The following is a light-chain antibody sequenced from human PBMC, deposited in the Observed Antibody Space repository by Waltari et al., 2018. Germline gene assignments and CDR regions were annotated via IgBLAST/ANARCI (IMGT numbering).Light chain of an antibody. CDR3: QVWDSNIDHGV. J-gene: IGLJ3*02. CDR1: KLYSYS. CDR2: DNS. Sequence: VLTQPPSLSVAPGQTAKLTCRRNKLYSYSGHWYRQKPGQAPVVVLYDNSDRPSGIPERFSGSNSGNTATLTISRVEAGDEADYYCQVWDSNIDHGVFGGGTKLTVL. V-gene: IGLV3-21*02.